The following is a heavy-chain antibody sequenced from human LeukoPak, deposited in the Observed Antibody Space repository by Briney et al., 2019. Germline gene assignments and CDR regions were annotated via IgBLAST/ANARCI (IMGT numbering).Heavy chain of an antibody. CDR3: AKAPKYYYDSSGYPQDY. CDR2: ISYDGSNK. D-gene: IGHD3-22*01. V-gene: IGHV3-30*18. Sequence: GGSLRLSCAASGFTFSSYGMHWVRQAPGKGLEWVAVISYDGSNKYYADSVKGRFTISRGNSKNTLYLQMNSLRAEDAAVYYCAKAPKYYYDSSGYPQDYWGQGTLVTVSS. J-gene: IGHJ4*02. CDR1: GFTFSSYG.